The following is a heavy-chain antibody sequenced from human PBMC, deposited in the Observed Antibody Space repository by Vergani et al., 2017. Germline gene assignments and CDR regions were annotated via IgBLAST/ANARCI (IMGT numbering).Heavy chain of an antibody. CDR3: ARDYSNNNYFDP. CDR2: MSPDSGNR. J-gene: IGHJ5*02. V-gene: IGHV1-8*01. D-gene: IGHD4-11*01. CDR1: GYSFTSHD. Sequence: QVQLVQSGAEVKKPGASVKVSCEASGYSFTSHDIYWVRQDPGQGLEWMGWMSPDSGNRGFAQNFQGRISMTRNTSMNTAYMELSSLTSEDTAIYYCARDYSNNNYFDPWGQGTLVTVSS.